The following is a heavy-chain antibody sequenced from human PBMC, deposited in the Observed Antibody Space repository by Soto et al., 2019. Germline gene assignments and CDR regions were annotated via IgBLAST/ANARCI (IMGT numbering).Heavy chain of an antibody. V-gene: IGHV1-69*01. J-gene: IGHJ6*02. D-gene: IGHD2-2*01. CDR3: ARSHGSSSSLEIYYYYYYGMDV. Sequence: QVQLVQSGAEVKKPGSSVKVSCKASGGTFSSYAISWVRQAPGHGLEWMGGIIPISDTTNYAQKFQGRVTITADESTSTAYMERSSLRSEDTAVYYCARSHGSSSSLEIYYYYYYGMDVWGQGPTVTVSS. CDR1: GGTFSSYA. CDR2: IIPISDTT.